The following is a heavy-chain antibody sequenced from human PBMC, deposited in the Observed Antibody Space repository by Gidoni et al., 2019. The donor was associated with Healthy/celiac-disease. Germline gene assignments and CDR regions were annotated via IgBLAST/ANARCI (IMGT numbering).Heavy chain of an antibody. J-gene: IGHJ3*02. Sequence: QVQLVESGGGVVQPGRYLRLSCAASGFTFSSYAMHWVRQAPGKGLEWVAVISYDGSNKYYADSVKGRFTISSDNSKNTLYLQMNSLRAEDTAVYYCARDVYGDYVGGAFDIWGQGTMVTVSS. CDR3: ARDVYGDYVGGAFDI. D-gene: IGHD4-17*01. CDR2: ISYDGSNK. V-gene: IGHV3-30*01. CDR1: GFTFSSYA.